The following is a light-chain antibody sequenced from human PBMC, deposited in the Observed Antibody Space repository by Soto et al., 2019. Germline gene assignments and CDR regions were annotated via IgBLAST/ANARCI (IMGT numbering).Light chain of an antibody. CDR2: RDN. CDR1: SSNIGSNY. V-gene: IGLV1-47*01. J-gene: IGLJ2*01. Sequence: QSVLTQPPSASGTPGQRVTISCSGSSSNIGSNYVYWYQQLPRAAPKLLISRDNRRPSGVPDRFSASKSGTSASLAISGLRSEDEADYYCAAWHDSLRAHVAFGGGTKVTVL. CDR3: AAWHDSLRAHVA.